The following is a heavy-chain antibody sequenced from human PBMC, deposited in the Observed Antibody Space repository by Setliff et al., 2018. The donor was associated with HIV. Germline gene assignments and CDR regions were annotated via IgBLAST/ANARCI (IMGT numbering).Heavy chain of an antibody. D-gene: IGHD1-26*01. CDR1: GYTFTSYY. V-gene: IGHV3-33*03. CDR3: AKPTSGMYPRAFDL. J-gene: IGHJ3*01. Sequence: ASGYTFTSYYMHWVRQTPGKGLEWVADVSPDGYEKRYADFAKGRFTVSRDNSKNILFLQMDSLGAEDTGIYYCAKPTSGMYPRAFDLWGRGTVVTVSS. CDR2: VSPDGYEK.